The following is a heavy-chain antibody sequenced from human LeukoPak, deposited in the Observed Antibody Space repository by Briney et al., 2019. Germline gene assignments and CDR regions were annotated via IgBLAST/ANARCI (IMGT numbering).Heavy chain of an antibody. D-gene: IGHD4-23*01. CDR1: GGSINSSDYY. J-gene: IGHJ5*02. V-gene: IGHV4-39*01. Sequence: SETLSVTCTVSGGSINSSDYYWAWIRQSPGRGLEWIGSIYYSGTTFYSVSLRSRVTISIDSSKNQISLKLRSVNVSDTAVYCARHGGLPAVVEGFDPWGRGFLVTVSS. CDR2: IYYSGTT. CDR3: ARHGGLPAVVEGFDP.